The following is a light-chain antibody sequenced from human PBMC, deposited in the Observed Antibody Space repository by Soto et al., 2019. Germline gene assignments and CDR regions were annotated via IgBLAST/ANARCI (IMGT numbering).Light chain of an antibody. V-gene: IGLV2-14*01. CDR3: SSYTSSSTLV. Sequence: TQPPPLAGSPGESITISCPRTSNDVGGYNYVSWYQQHPGKAPKLMIYDVSNRPSGVSNRFSGSKSGNTASLTISGLQAEDEADYYCSSYTSSSTLVFGTGTKVTVL. J-gene: IGLJ1*01. CDR2: DVS. CDR1: SNDVGGYNY.